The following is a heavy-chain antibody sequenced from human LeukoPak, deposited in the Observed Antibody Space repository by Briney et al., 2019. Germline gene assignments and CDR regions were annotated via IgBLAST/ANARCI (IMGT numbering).Heavy chain of an antibody. V-gene: IGHV3-33*01. Sequence: GGSLRLSCVTSGFIFSSYGIHWVRQAPGKGLEWVAWHFASNKYYAESVRGRFTMSRDNSKSTLYLQMDSLRVEDTAVYYCARDLCSTTSCFDYWGQGTLVTVSS. D-gene: IGHD2-2*01. CDR3: ARDLCSTTSCFDY. CDR2: HFASNK. J-gene: IGHJ4*02. CDR1: GFIFSSYG.